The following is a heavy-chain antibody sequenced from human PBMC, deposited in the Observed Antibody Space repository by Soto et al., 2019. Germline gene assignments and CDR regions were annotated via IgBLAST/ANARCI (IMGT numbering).Heavy chain of an antibody. D-gene: IGHD3-22*01. CDR2: IQSDGTKD. V-gene: IGHV3-33*01. CDR1: GFTFRNYG. J-gene: IGHJ1*01. Sequence: GGSLRLSCAASGFTFRNYGIHWVRQAPGKGLEWVAAIQSDGTKDYYADSVKGRFTISRDNSKNTVYLQMNSLRFEDTAVYHCARDVDTSGHSDHLDSWGQGTLVTVSS. CDR3: ARDVDTSGHSDHLDS.